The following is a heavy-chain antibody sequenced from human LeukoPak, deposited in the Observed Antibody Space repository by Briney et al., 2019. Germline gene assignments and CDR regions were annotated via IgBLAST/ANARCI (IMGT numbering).Heavy chain of an antibody. CDR1: GFTYSDHC. V-gene: IGHV3-72*01. Sequence: GGSLRLSCAASGFTYSDHCLDSVRQAPGKGLEWVGRIRNRVKSYTTQYAPSVKDRITISRDDSRNLVYLQMNCLKIEDTAVYCCARVGDFYDSRHYFTYVFYIWARENRVTVSS. CDR2: IRNRVKSYTT. J-gene: IGHJ3*02. CDR3: ARVGDFYDSRHYFTYVFYI. D-gene: IGHD3-22*01.